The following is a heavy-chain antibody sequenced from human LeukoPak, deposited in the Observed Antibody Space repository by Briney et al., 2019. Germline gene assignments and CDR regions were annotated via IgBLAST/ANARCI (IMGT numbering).Heavy chain of an antibody. CDR2: IYYGGST. V-gene: IGHV4-59*01. Sequence: SETLSLTCTVSGGSISDYYWSWIRRPPGKGLEWIGYIYYGGSTNYNPSLKSRVTISVDTSKNQFSLKVGSVTAADTAVYYCARPKLGSSGWFDYWGQGTLVTVSS. CDR1: GGSISDYY. J-gene: IGHJ4*02. D-gene: IGHD6-19*01. CDR3: ARPKLGSSGWFDY.